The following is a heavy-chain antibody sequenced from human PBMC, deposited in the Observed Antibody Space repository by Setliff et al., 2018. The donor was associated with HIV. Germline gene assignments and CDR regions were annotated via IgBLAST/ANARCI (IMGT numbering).Heavy chain of an antibody. Sequence: PGGSLRLSCAASGFNVNNKYMSWVRQAPGKGLEWVSIIYSDDYTKYADSLKGRFTISRDTSKNTLYLQMNSLRAEDTAVYYCARALLVWSLDYFYYMDVWGKGTTVTVSS. V-gene: IGHV3-66*01. CDR1: GFNVNNKY. D-gene: IGHD3-3*01. CDR3: ARALLVWSLDYFYYMDV. CDR2: IYSDDYT. J-gene: IGHJ6*03.